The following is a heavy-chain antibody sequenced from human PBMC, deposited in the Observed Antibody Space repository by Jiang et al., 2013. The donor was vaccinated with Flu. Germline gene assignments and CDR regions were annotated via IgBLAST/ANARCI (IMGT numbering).Heavy chain of an antibody. Sequence: EVQLLESGGGLVQPGGSQRLSCAASGFTFSSYAMSWVRQAPGKGLEWVSAISGSGGSTYYADSVKGRFTISRDNSKNTLYMQMNSLRAEDTAVYYCAKGLTYSTVTTLIDYWGQGTLVTVSS. J-gene: IGHJ4*02. V-gene: IGHV3-23*01. CDR3: AKGLTYSTVTTLIDY. D-gene: IGHD4-17*01. CDR2: ISGSGGST. CDR1: GFTFSSYA.